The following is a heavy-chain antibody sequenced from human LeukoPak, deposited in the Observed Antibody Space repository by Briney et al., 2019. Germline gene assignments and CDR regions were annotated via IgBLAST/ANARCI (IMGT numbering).Heavy chain of an antibody. J-gene: IGHJ4*02. D-gene: IGHD6-13*01. CDR3: AKGGSSWYFEAGDY. CDR1: GFTFSSYW. CDR2: IARDGSTP. Sequence: GGSLRLSCAASGFTFSSYWMNWVRQVPGKGLMWVSRIARDGSTPTYADSVRGRFTVSRDNAKNTLYLQMNSLRGEDTAVYYCAKGGSSWYFEAGDYWGQGTLVTVSS. V-gene: IGHV3-74*01.